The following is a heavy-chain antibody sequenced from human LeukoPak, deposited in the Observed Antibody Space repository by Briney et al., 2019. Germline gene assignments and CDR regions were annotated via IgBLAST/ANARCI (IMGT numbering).Heavy chain of an antibody. V-gene: IGHV3-21*01. CDR3: ARDTVGATNFDY. CDR1: GFTFSNYN. D-gene: IGHD1-26*01. J-gene: IGHJ4*02. Sequence: PGGSLRLSCAASGFTFSNYNMNWVRQAPGKGLEWVSYISSRGSYKYYADSVRGRFTISRDDAQNSLYLQMNSLRADDTAVYCCARDTVGATNFDYWGQGTLVTVSS. CDR2: ISSRGSYK.